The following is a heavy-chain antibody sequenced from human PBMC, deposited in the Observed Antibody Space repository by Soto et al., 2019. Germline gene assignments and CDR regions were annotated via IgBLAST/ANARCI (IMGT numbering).Heavy chain of an antibody. D-gene: IGHD2-2*01. V-gene: IGHV3-33*01. Sequence: GGSLRLSCAASGFTFSSYGMHWVRQAPGKGLEWVAVIWYDGSNKYYADSVKGRFTISRDNSKNTLYLQMNSLRAEDTAVYYCARGGVVPAAYHDAFDIWGQGTMVTVSS. J-gene: IGHJ3*02. CDR1: GFTFSSYG. CDR3: ARGGVVPAAYHDAFDI. CDR2: IWYDGSNK.